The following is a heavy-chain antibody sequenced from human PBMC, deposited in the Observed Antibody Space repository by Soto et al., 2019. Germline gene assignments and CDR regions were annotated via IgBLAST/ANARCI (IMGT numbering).Heavy chain of an antibody. J-gene: IGHJ4*02. V-gene: IGHV4-61*01. CDR2: IFYSGST. CDR1: GASVRSTNDY. CDR3: ASLLRYRGTGHDI. Sequence: QVQLQESRPGLVEPPETLSLTCAVSGASVRSTNDYWRWIRQPLGKGLKWIGYIFYSGSTNYNPSLKTRGTLSVDTSMTQFPLKLSPVTAADTAVYFWASLLRYRGTGHDIWGQGSLVAVST. D-gene: IGHD1-26*01.